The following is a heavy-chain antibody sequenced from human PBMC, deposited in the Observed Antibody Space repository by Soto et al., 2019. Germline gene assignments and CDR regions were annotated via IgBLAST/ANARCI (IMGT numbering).Heavy chain of an antibody. J-gene: IGHJ4*02. CDR1: GYAFTSYG. D-gene: IGHD3-10*01. CDR3: ARAATGSYHSAY. Sequence: QVQLVQSGPEVKNPGASVRVSCVASGYAFTSYGVNWVRQAPGQGLEWMGWIAPHSGRTTYLPKFQGRVTMTADVSTNTDYIELRSLKSDDTGIYFCARAATGSYHSAYWGQGTVVTVSS. CDR2: IAPHSGRT. V-gene: IGHV1-18*04.